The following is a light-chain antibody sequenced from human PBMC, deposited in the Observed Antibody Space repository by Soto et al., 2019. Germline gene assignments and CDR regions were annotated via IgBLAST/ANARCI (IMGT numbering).Light chain of an antibody. V-gene: IGKV3-20*01. CDR2: GTS. CDR1: QSVSTSY. J-gene: IGKJ2*01. Sequence: EIVLTQSPGTLSLSPGDRATLSCRTSQSVSTSYLAWYQQKPGQAPRLLIYGTSSRATGIPYRFSGSGSGTDFTLTINRLEPEDFAVYYCQQYGSSPNTFGQGTKVEIE. CDR3: QQYGSSPNT.